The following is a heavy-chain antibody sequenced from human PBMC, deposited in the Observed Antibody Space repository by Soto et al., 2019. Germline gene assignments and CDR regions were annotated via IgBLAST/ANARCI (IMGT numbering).Heavy chain of an antibody. CDR2: IDPGDSVT. Sequence: PGESLKISCKGSGYSLTNIWIHWVRQMPGKGLEWMGRIDPGDSVTTYSPSFQGHVTISADKSITTAFLQWSSLKASDTAMYYCARQIYDSDTGPNFQYYFDSWGQGTPVTVSS. CDR1: GYSLTNIW. V-gene: IGHV5-10-1*01. D-gene: IGHD2-8*02. CDR3: ARQIYDSDTGPNFQYYFDS. J-gene: IGHJ4*02.